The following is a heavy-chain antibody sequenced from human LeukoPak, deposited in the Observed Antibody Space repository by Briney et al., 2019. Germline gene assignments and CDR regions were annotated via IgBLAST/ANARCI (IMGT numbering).Heavy chain of an antibody. D-gene: IGHD3-10*01. CDR1: GFTFSSYW. J-gene: IGHJ3*02. Sequence: GGSLRLSCAASGFTFSSYWMHWVRQAPGKGLVWVSRINSDGSSTSYADSVKGRFTISRDNAKNTLYLQMNSLRAEDTAVYYCARDGVLLWFGELSDDAFDIWGQGTMVTVSS. V-gene: IGHV3-74*01. CDR3: ARDGVLLWFGELSDDAFDI. CDR2: INSDGSST.